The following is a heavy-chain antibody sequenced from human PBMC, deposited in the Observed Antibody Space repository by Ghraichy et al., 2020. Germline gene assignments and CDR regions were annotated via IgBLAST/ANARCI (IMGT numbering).Heavy chain of an antibody. D-gene: IGHD3-10*01. Sequence: GGSLRLSCAASGFTFSSYSMNWVRQAPGKGLEWVSSISSSSSYIYYADSVKGRFTISRDNAKNSLYLQMNSLRAEDTAVYYCARDSMVRGVIITRGDYYYYGMDVWGQGTTVTVSS. CDR3: ARDSMVRGVIITRGDYYYYGMDV. CDR2: ISSSSSYI. J-gene: IGHJ6*02. V-gene: IGHV3-21*01. CDR1: GFTFSSYS.